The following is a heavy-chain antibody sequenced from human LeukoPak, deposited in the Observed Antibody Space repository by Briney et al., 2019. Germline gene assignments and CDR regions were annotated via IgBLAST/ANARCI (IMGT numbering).Heavy chain of an antibody. CDR1: GFTFDDYA. J-gene: IGHJ6*02. CDR2: VSGDGGST. D-gene: IGHD3-9*01. V-gene: IGHV3-43*02. CDR3: AKEYRKSYYDILTGFTYYYYGMDV. Sequence: GGSLRLSCAASGFTFDDYAMHWVRQAPGKGLEWVSLVSGDGGSTCYADSVKGRFTISRDNSKNSLYLQMNSLRTEDTALYYCAKEYRKSYYDILTGFTYYYYGMDVWGQGTTVTVFS.